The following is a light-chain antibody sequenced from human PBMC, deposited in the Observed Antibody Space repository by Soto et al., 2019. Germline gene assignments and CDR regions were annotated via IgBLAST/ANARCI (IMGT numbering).Light chain of an antibody. CDR2: EVS. Sequence: QSALTQPPSASGSPGQSVTISCTGTSSDVGGYNYVSWYQQHPGKAPKLMIYEVSKLPSGVPDRFSGSKSGNTATLTVSELQAEDEADYYCSSYAGRNNYVFGTGTKLTVL. CDR1: SSDVGGYNY. CDR3: SSYAGRNNYV. V-gene: IGLV2-8*01. J-gene: IGLJ1*01.